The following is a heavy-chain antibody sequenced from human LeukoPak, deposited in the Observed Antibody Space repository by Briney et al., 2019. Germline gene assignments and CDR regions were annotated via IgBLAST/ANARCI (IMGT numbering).Heavy chain of an antibody. D-gene: IGHD6-19*01. CDR2: IYYSGST. Sequence: SQTLSLTCTVSGGSNSSGDYYWSWIRQPPGKGLEWIGYIYYSGSTYYNPSLKSRVTISVDTSKNQFSLKLSSVTAADTAVYYCARESISLAESDYYYYMDVWGKGTTVTVSS. CDR1: GGSNSSGDYY. J-gene: IGHJ6*03. V-gene: IGHV4-30-4*08. CDR3: ARESISLAESDYYYYMDV.